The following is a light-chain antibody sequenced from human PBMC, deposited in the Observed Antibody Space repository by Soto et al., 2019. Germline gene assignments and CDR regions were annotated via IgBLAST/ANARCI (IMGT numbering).Light chain of an antibody. V-gene: IGLV1-40*01. J-gene: IGLJ3*02. CDR1: SSNIGAGYD. CDR2: GNS. CDR3: QSYDSSLSGWV. Sequence: QSVLTQPPSVSGAPGQRVTISCTGSSSNIGAGYDVHWYQQLPGTAPKLLIYGNSNRPSGVPDRFSGSKSGTSASLAITGLQAEDEADYYCQSYDSSLSGWVFGGRTKRTVL.